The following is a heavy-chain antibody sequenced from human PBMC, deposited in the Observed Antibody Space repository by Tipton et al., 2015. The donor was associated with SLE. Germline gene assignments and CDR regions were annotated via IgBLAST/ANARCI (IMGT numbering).Heavy chain of an antibody. CDR3: AREPVEVRELFDL. CDR1: GGSISSSSYY. Sequence: TLSLTCTVSGGSISSSSYYWGWIRQPPGKGLGWIGGIYYSGSSYYNPSLKSRITISVDTSKNQFSLKLSSVTAADTAVYYCAREPVEVRELFDLWGRGSLVTVSS. J-gene: IGHJ2*01. V-gene: IGHV4-39*07. D-gene: IGHD2-21*01. CDR2: IYYSGSS.